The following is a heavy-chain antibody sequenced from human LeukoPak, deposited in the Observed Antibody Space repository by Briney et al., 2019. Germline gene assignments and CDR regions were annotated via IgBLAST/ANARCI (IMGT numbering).Heavy chain of an antibody. CDR2: ISGSGGST. Sequence: PGGSLRLSCAASGFTFSSYAMSWVRQAPGKGLEWVSAISGSGGSTYYADSVKGRFTISRDNSKNTLYLQMNSLRAEDTAVYYCAKDKLPGTTGGYYYYYGMDVWGQGTTVTVSS. D-gene: IGHD1-7*01. V-gene: IGHV3-23*01. J-gene: IGHJ6*02. CDR1: GFTFSSYA. CDR3: AKDKLPGTTGGYYYYYGMDV.